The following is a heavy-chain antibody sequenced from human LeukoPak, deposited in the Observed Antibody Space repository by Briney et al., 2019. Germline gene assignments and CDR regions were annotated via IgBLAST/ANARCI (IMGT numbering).Heavy chain of an antibody. Sequence: TGGSLRLSCAASGFTFSSYWLNWVRQAPGKGLECVANIKQDGSEKRYVDPVKGRFTISRDNAKNSLYLQMNTLRAEDTGVYYCVRAPATNGWGCMDYWGQGTLVTVSS. CDR3: VRAPATNGWGCMDY. D-gene: IGHD2-8*02. J-gene: IGHJ4*02. CDR1: GFTFSSYW. V-gene: IGHV3-7*01. CDR2: IKQDGSEK.